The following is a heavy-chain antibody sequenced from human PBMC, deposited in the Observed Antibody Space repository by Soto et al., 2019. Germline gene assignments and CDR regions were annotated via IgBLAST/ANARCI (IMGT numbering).Heavy chain of an antibody. CDR3: ASRVGVVAAKGWYYYYDSMDV. D-gene: IGHD2-15*01. J-gene: IGHJ6*03. V-gene: IGHV4-59*12. CDR2: IYYSGST. Sequence: QVQLQESGPGLVKPSETLSLTCTVSGGSISSYYWSWIRQPPGKGLEWIGYIYYSGSTNYNPSLKSRVTRAEDTSKNPFSLKLSTVTAADTAVYYCASRVGVVAAKGWYYYYDSMDVWVKGTTVTVSS. CDR1: GGSISSYY.